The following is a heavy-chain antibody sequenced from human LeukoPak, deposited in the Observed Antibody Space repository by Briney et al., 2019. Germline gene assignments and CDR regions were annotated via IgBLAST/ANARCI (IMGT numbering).Heavy chain of an antibody. V-gene: IGHV4-34*01. CDR2: INLSGST. CDR3: ARDDDRDGYKGRLDY. CDR1: GGSFSGYC. J-gene: IGHJ4*02. D-gene: IGHD5-24*01. Sequence: SETLSLTCALYGGSFSGYCWSWIRQPPGKGLEWSGEINLSGSTDYNPSLTSRLSISLETSKNQFSLKMSSVTAADTAVYNCARDDDRDGYKGRLDYWGQGTLV.